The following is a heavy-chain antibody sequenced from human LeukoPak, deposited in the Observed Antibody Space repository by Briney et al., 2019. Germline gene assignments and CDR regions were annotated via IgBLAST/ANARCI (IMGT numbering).Heavy chain of an antibody. D-gene: IGHD3-10*01. V-gene: IGHV1-2*02. CDR3: ARAGGRLWFGDFAENSAFDM. J-gene: IGHJ3*02. CDR1: GYTFTGYY. CDR2: INPNSGGT. Sequence: GASVKVSCKASGYTFTGYYMHWVRQAPRQGLEWMGWINPNSGGTNYAQKFQGRVTMTRDTSISTAYMELSRLRSDDTAVYYCARAGGRLWFGDFAENSAFDMWGQGTMVSVSS.